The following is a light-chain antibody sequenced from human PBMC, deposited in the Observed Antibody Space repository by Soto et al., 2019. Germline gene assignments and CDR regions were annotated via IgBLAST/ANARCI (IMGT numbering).Light chain of an antibody. CDR3: MQGTHWPIT. CDR2: KVS. V-gene: IGKV2-30*02. CDR1: QSLVHSDGIAY. Sequence: VVMTQSPLSLPVTLGQPASISCRSNQSLVHSDGIAYFSWFQQRPGRSPRRLIYKVSNRDSGVPARFSGSGSGTGFALKISRVEAEDVGVYYCMQGTHWPITFGQGTRLEI. J-gene: IGKJ5*01.